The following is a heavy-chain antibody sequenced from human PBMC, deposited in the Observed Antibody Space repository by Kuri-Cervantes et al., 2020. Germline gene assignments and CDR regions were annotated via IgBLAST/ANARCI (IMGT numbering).Heavy chain of an antibody. D-gene: IGHD6-19*01. CDR1: GFTFDDYG. V-gene: IGHV3-20*04. CDR3: AKEAVAGTSYYYGMDV. Sequence: GGSLRLSCAASGFTFDDYGMSWVRQAPGKGLEWVSGINWNGGSTGYADSVKGRFTISRDNAKNSLYLQMNSLRAEDTALYYCAKEAVAGTSYYYGMDVWGQGTTVTVSS. J-gene: IGHJ6*02. CDR2: INWNGGST.